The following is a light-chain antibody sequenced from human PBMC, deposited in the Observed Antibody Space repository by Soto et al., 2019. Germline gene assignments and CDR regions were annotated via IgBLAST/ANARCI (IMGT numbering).Light chain of an antibody. CDR1: QSVSSY. CDR2: EAS. Sequence: EIVMTQSPATLSVSPGERATLSCRASQSVSSYLAWYQQKPGHAPRLLIYEASNRATGIPARFSGSGSGTEFTLTISSLQSEDFAVYYCQQYNNWPRTFGQGTKVDI. J-gene: IGKJ1*01. V-gene: IGKV3D-15*01. CDR3: QQYNNWPRT.